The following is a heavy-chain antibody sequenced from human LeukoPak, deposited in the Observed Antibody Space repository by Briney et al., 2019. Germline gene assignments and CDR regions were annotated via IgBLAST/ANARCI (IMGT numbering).Heavy chain of an antibody. CDR3: ARGSGGRTIWVVVPAAQSSNYYYYGMDV. CDR1: GFTFSSYA. V-gene: IGHV3-30-3*01. Sequence: GGSLGLSCAASGFTFSSYAMHWVRQAPGKGLEWVAVISYDGSNKYYADSVKGRFTISRDNSKNTLYLQMNSLRAEDTAVYYCARGSGGRTIWVVVPAAQSSNYYYYGMDVWGQGTTVTVSS. CDR2: ISYDGSNK. J-gene: IGHJ6*02. D-gene: IGHD2-2*01.